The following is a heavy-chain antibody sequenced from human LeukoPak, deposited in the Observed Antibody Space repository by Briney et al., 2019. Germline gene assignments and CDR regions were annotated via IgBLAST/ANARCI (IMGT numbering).Heavy chain of an antibody. J-gene: IGHJ6*03. CDR3: ARTRRDGYNHNYYYYMDV. CDR1: GGSISSYY. CDR2: IYTSGST. Sequence: SETLSLTCTVSGGSISSYYWSWIRQPAGKGLEWLGRIYTSGSTNYNPSLKSRVTMSVDTSKNQFSLKLSSVTAADTAVYYCARTRRDGYNHNYYYYMDVWGKGTTVTVSS. D-gene: IGHD5-24*01. V-gene: IGHV4-4*07.